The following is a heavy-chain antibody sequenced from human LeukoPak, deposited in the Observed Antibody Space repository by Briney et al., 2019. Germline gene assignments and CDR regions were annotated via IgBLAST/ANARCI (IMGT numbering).Heavy chain of an antibody. J-gene: IGHJ3*02. D-gene: IGHD2-21*01. Sequence: SETLSLTCTVSGGSISSGSYYWSWIRQPAGKGLEWIGRIYTSGSTNYNPSLKSRVTISVDTSKNQFSLKLSSVTAADTAVYYCASSEIGAFDIWGQGTMVTVSS. V-gene: IGHV4-61*02. CDR3: ASSEIGAFDI. CDR1: GGSISSGSYY. CDR2: IYTSGST.